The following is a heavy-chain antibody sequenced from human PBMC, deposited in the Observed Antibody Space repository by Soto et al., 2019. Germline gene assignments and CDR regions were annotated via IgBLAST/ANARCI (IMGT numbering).Heavy chain of an antibody. Sequence: VQLVESGGGLVQPGGSLRLSCAASGSTFSSYDMHWVRQAPGKGLEWFSAIGLGGDTYYAGSVRGRFTISRENATISLYLQMNSLGAGDTAVYYCAREMTAPSHWYFDLWGRGTLVTVSS. CDR3: AREMTAPSHWYFDL. CDR1: GSTFSSYD. CDR2: IGLGGDT. D-gene: IGHD2-21*02. J-gene: IGHJ2*01. V-gene: IGHV3-13*01.